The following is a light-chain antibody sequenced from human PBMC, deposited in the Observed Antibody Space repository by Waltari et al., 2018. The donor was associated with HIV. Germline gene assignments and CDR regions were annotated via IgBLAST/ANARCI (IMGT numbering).Light chain of an antibody. Sequence: QSVLTQPPSASGTPGQRVTISCSGSSSNIGANTVNWYQRLPGTAPKLLIYSNNRRPSGVPARFSGSKSGTSASLAIGGLQSDDEADYYCAAWDDSLNGGWMFGGGTKLTVL. CDR2: SNN. J-gene: IGLJ3*02. CDR1: SSNIGANT. V-gene: IGLV1-44*01. CDR3: AAWDDSLNGGWM.